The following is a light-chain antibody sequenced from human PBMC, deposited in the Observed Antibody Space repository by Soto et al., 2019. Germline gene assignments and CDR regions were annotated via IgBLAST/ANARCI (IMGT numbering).Light chain of an antibody. V-gene: IGKV3-15*01. CDR1: QSVSSN. Sequence: IVLKQSPATLSVTPGERATLSCRASQSVSSNLAWHQQRPGQAPRLLIYGASTRATGIPARFSGSGSGTEFTLTISSLQSEDFAVYYCQQYNNWPSITFGQGTRLEIK. J-gene: IGKJ5*01. CDR3: QQYNNWPSIT. CDR2: GAS.